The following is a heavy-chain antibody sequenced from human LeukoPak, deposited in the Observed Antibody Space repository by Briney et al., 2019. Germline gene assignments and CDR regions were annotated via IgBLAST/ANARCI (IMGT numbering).Heavy chain of an antibody. CDR1: GYSFTTYG. V-gene: IGHV1-69*13. CDR3: ARLSPSIAARRPIYYFDY. Sequence: SVKVSCKASGYSFTTYGMNWVPQAPGQGLEWMGGIIPIFGTANYAQKFQGRVTITADESTSTAYMELSSLRSEDTAVYYCARLSPSIAARRPIYYFDYWGQGTLVTVSS. CDR2: IIPIFGTA. D-gene: IGHD6-6*01. J-gene: IGHJ4*02.